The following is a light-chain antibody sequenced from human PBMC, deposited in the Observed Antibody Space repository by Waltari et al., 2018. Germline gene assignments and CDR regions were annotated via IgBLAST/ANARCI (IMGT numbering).Light chain of an antibody. CDR3: QQRSNWLT. CDR2: DAT. J-gene: IGKJ4*01. V-gene: IGKV3-11*01. Sequence: EIVFTQSPATLSLSSAERATPSCRASQSVSSYLAWYQQQPGQAPRLLIYDATNKASGIPARFSGSGSGTDFTLTISSLEAEDFAVYCCQQRSNWLTFGGGTKVEIK. CDR1: QSVSSY.